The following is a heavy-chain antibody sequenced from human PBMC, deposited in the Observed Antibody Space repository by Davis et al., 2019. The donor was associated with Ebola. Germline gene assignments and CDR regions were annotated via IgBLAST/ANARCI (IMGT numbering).Heavy chain of an antibody. CDR3: ASIPRGYSYGFDY. D-gene: IGHD5-18*01. CDR1: GGSFSSSSYY. J-gene: IGHJ4*02. V-gene: IGHV4-61*01. Sequence: SETLSLTCAVYGGSFSSSSYYWGWIRQPPGKGLEWIGYIYYSGSTNYNPSLKSRVTISVDTSKNQFSLKLSSVTAADTAVYYCASIPRGYSYGFDYWGQGTLVTVSS. CDR2: IYYSGST.